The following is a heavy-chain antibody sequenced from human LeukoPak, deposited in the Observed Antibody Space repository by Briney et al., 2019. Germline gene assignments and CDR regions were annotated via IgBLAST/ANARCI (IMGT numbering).Heavy chain of an antibody. Sequence: SETLCLTCAVSGCSISSYYWSWIRQPAGKGLEWIARIYPSGSTNYNPSLKSRVTMSVDTSKNQFSLKLSSVTAADTAVYYCARDDFNYYDRSYGMDVWGQGTTVTVSS. V-gene: IGHV4-4*07. J-gene: IGHJ6*02. CDR1: GCSISSYY. CDR2: IYPSGST. D-gene: IGHD3-22*01. CDR3: ARDDFNYYDRSYGMDV.